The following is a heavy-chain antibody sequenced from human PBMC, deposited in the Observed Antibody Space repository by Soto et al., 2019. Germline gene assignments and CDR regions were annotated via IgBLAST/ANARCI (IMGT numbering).Heavy chain of an antibody. CDR2: INPNSGGT. V-gene: IGHV1-2*02. J-gene: IGHJ4*02. Sequence: QVQLVQSGAEVKKPGASVKVSCKASGYTFTGSYMHLVRQAPGQGLEWMGWINPNSGGTNYAQRFQGRVTMTRDTSNSTAYRERSRLRSDYTAVYYCGRVLRGGVCDYWGQGTLVTVSS. D-gene: IGHD2-8*01. CDR3: GRVLRGGVCDY. CDR1: GYTFTGSY.